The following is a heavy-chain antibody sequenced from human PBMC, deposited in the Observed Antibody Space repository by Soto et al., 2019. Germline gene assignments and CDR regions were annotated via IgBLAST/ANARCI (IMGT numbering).Heavy chain of an antibody. Sequence: GGSLRLSCAASGFTFSSYVMHWVRQAPGKGLEWVAVISYDGSNKYYADSVKGRFTISRDNSKNTLYLQMNSLRAEDTAVYYCARLYSSSGYWGQGTLVTVSS. D-gene: IGHD6-6*01. CDR1: GFTFSSYV. CDR3: ARLYSSSGY. J-gene: IGHJ4*02. V-gene: IGHV3-30-3*01. CDR2: ISYDGSNK.